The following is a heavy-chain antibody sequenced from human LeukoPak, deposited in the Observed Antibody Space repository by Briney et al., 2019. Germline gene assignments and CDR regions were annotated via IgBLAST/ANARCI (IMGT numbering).Heavy chain of an antibody. CDR2: ITTSGSTT. Sequence: GGSLRLSCAASRFTFSSYEMNWVRQAPGKGLEWVSYITTSGSTTYYADSVKGRFTIPRDNAKNSLYLQMNSLRSEDMAFYYCARGLVGAAVEGLCDYWGQGTLVTVSS. J-gene: IGHJ4*02. CDR1: RFTFSSYE. CDR3: ARGLVGAAVEGLCDY. D-gene: IGHD2-21*01. V-gene: IGHV3-48*03.